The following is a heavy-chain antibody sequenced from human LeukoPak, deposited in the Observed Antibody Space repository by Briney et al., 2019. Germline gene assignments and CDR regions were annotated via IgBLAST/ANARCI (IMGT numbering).Heavy chain of an antibody. CDR3: ARLPAYCSSTSCYYDY. CDR2: ISGSGGST. J-gene: IGHJ4*02. V-gene: IGHV3-23*01. D-gene: IGHD2-2*01. CDR1: GFTFSSYA. Sequence: GGSLRLSCAASGFTFSSYAMSWVRQAPGKGLEWVSAISGSGGSTYYADSVKGRFTISRDNSKNSLFLQMNSLRAEDTAVYYCARLPAYCSSTSCYYDYWGQGTLVTVSS.